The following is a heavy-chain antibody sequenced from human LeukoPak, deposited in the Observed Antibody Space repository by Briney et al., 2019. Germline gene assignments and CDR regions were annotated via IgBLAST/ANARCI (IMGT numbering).Heavy chain of an antibody. D-gene: IGHD1-26*01. J-gene: IGHJ5*02. CDR2: IKQDATEI. V-gene: IGHV3-7*01. Sequence: GRSLRLSCAASGFPFSSYGMRSVRQASGKGLEWVANIKQDATEIYYADSVKGRLTISRDNARRSLFLQMNILRVEDTALYYCARLNWDDGEVSGFDQWGQGILVTVSS. CDR3: ARLNWDDGEVSGFDQ. CDR1: GFPFSSYG.